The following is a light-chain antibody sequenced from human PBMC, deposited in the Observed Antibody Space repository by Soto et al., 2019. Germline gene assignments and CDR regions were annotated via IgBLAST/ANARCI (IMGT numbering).Light chain of an antibody. J-gene: IGLJ3*02. CDR2: EVS. CDR1: SSDVGGYNY. Sequence: QSVLTQPASVSGSPGQSITISCTGTSSDVGGYNYVSWYQQHPGKAPKLMIYEVSNRPSGVSNRFSGSKSGTTASLTISGLQAEDEADYYCSSYTSSSTRMFGGGTKRTVL. V-gene: IGLV2-14*01. CDR3: SSYTSSSTRM.